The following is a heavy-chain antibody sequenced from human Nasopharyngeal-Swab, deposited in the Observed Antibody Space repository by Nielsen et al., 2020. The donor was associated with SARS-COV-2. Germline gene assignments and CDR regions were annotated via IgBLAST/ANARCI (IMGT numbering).Heavy chain of an antibody. Sequence: LKISCAASGFTFSSYSMNWVLQAPGKGLEWVSSISSSSSYIYYADSVKGRFTISRDNAKNSLYLQMNSLRAEDTAVYYCARDIAVAGRGLDYWGQGTLVTVSS. CDR2: ISSSSSYI. J-gene: IGHJ4*02. CDR3: ARDIAVAGRGLDY. D-gene: IGHD6-19*01. CDR1: GFTFSSYS. V-gene: IGHV3-21*01.